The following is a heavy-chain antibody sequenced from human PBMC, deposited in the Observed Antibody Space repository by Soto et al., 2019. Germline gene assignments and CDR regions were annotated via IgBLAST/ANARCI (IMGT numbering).Heavy chain of an antibody. J-gene: IGHJ6*02. D-gene: IGHD1-26*01. CDR3: ASVSGSYYYGLDV. CDR2: SYHNGST. Sequence: HVQLQESGPGLVKPSGTLSLTCAVSGGSISSSNWWSWVRQPPGNGLEWIGESYHNGSTNYNPSLKSRVTISVGKSKNQLSLKLSSVTAADTAVYYWASVSGSYYYGLDVWGQGTTVSVSS. CDR1: GGSISSSNW. V-gene: IGHV4-4*02.